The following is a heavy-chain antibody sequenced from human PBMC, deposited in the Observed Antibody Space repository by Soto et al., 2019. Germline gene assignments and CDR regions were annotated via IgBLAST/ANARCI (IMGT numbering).Heavy chain of an antibody. CDR3: AGQTYYYDSSGYWGRDY. CDR1: GGSISSSSYY. Sequence: KSSETLSLTCTVSGGSISSSSYYWGWIRQPPGKGLEWIGSIYYSGSTYYNPSLKSRVTISVDTSKNQFSLKLSSVTAADTAVYYCAGQTYYYDSSGYWGRDYWGQGTLVTVSS. D-gene: IGHD3-22*01. J-gene: IGHJ4*02. CDR2: IYYSGST. V-gene: IGHV4-39*01.